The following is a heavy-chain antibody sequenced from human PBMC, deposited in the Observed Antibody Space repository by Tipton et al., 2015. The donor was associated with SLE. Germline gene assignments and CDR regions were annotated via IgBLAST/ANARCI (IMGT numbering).Heavy chain of an antibody. CDR3: ARGPLASFDY. J-gene: IGHJ4*02. CDR1: GGSISSGSYY. V-gene: IGHV4-61*09. CDR2: IYTSGST. Sequence: TLSLTCTVSGGSISSGSYYWSWIRQPAGKGLEWIGYIYTSGSTNYNPSLKSRVTISLDTSKNQFSLKLSSVTAADTAVYYCARGPLASFDYWGQGTLVTVSS.